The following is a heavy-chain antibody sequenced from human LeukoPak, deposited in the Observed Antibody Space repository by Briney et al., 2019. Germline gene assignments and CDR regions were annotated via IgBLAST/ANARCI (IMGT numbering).Heavy chain of an antibody. D-gene: IGHD3-22*01. CDR3: ARDLVLWYDSNPSGDFDS. Sequence: ASVKVSCKASGYTFTGYYMHWVRQAPGQGLEWMGWINPNSGGTNYAQKFQGRVTMTRDTSISTAYMELSRLRSDDTAVYYCARDLVLWYDSNPSGDFDSWGQGTVVTVSS. V-gene: IGHV1-2*02. CDR2: INPNSGGT. CDR1: GYTFTGYY. J-gene: IGHJ3*02.